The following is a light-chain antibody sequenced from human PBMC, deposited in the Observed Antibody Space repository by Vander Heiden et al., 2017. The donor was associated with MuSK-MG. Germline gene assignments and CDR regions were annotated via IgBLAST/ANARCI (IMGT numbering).Light chain of an antibody. J-gene: IGLJ2*01. Sequence: YEVTQPPSVSVSPGRTASITCSGSKLGNQDVNSYQQKPGQSLVVVIYHDRTRPPGIPERFSGSNTGNTATLTIIGTQSMDEADYYCHMSDTTTVVFGGGTTLTVL. CDR2: HDR. V-gene: IGLV3-1*01. CDR3: HMSDTTTVV. CDR1: KLGNQD.